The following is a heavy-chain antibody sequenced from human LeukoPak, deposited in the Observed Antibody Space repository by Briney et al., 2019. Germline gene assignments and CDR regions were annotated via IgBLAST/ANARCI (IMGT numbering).Heavy chain of an antibody. D-gene: IGHD3-9*01. J-gene: IGHJ4*02. CDR2: ISSSTAI. CDR1: GFTFSTYS. Sequence: GGSLRLSCAASGFTFSTYSINGVRQAPGKGLEWVSYISSSTAIYYADSVKGRFTISRDNAKNSLYLQMNSLRDEDTAIYYCARDFSLRYFDPFDYWGQGTLVTVSS. CDR3: ARDFSLRYFDPFDY. V-gene: IGHV3-48*02.